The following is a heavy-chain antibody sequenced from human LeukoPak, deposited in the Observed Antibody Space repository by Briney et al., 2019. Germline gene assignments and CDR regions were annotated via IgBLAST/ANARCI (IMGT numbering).Heavy chain of an antibody. J-gene: IGHJ3*01. D-gene: IGHD6-13*01. CDR2: INPNSGGT. CDR3: ARDISRYSSGWSH. CDR1: GYTFTGYY. V-gene: IGHV1-2*02. Sequence: ASVKVSCKASGYTFTGYYMHWVRQAPGQGLEWMGWINPNSGGTNYAQKFQGRVTMTRDTSISTAYMELSRLRSDDTAVYYCARDISRYSSGWSHWGQGTMVTVSS.